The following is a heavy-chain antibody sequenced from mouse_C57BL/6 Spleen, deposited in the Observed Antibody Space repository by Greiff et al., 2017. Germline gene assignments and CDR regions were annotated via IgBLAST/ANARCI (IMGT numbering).Heavy chain of an antibody. CDR1: GYSITSGYY. V-gene: IGHV3-6*01. J-gene: IGHJ4*01. CDR2: ISYDGSN. Sequence: EVKLEESGPGLVKPSQSLSLTCSVTGYSITSGYYWNWIRQFPGNKLEWMGYISYDGSNNYNPSLKNRISITRDTSKNQFFLKLNSVTTEDTATYYCAIYNYAMDYWGQGTSVTVSS. CDR3: AIYNYAMDY.